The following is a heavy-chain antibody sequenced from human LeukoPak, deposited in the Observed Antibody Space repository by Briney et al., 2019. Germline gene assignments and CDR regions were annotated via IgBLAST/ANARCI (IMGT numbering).Heavy chain of an antibody. Sequence: PGGSLRLSCAASGFTVSSNYMSWVRQAPGKGLEWVSVIYSGGSTYYADSVKGRFTISRDNSKNTLDVEKNSLSAEDTAVYYCARAYYDSSGYHDYWGQGTLVTVSS. CDR1: GFTVSSNY. CDR3: ARAYYDSSGYHDY. J-gene: IGHJ4*02. V-gene: IGHV3-53*01. D-gene: IGHD3-22*01. CDR2: IYSGGST.